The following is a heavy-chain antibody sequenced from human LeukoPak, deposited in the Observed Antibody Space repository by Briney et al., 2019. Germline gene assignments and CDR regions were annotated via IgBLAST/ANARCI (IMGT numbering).Heavy chain of an antibody. CDR3: ARRRGRTFYFDY. D-gene: IGHD3-16*01. J-gene: IGHJ4*02. CDR1: GGSISSYY. Sequence: SETLSLTCTVSGGSISSYYWSWIRQPPGKGLEWIGYIYYSGSTNYNPSLKSRVTISVDTSKNHFSLRLSSVPAADTAVYYCARRRGRTFYFDYWGQGTLVTVSS. V-gene: IGHV4-59*08. CDR2: IYYSGST.